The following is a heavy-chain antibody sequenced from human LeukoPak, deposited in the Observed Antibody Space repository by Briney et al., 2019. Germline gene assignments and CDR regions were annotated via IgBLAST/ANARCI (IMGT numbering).Heavy chain of an antibody. D-gene: IGHD5-12*01. Sequence: GGSLSLSCAVSGFTFYNAWLCGVGQAPGMGVEWVSAISGSGGSTYYADSVNGRLTISRDNSNNTLYRQMDSLRAEDTAVYYCAKSATPWLPPFPYWGQGTLVTVSS. CDR3: AKSATPWLPPFPY. V-gene: IGHV3-23*01. CDR1: GFTFYNAW. J-gene: IGHJ4*02. CDR2: ISGSGGST.